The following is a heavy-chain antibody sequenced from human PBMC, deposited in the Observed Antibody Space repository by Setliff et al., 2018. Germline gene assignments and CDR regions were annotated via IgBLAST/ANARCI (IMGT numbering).Heavy chain of an antibody. J-gene: IGHJ4*02. Sequence: SLKISCVASGFNLHVYTMEWVRQAPGKGLDWVSSISSNSNYIYTADSLKGRLTVSRDNAKNSLYLQLDSLTADDTAVYYCARGSLSGTTYPSDYWGQGTLVTVSS. CDR3: ARGSLSGTTYPSDY. CDR2: ISSNSNYI. CDR1: GFNLHVYT. V-gene: IGHV3-21*01. D-gene: IGHD1-7*01.